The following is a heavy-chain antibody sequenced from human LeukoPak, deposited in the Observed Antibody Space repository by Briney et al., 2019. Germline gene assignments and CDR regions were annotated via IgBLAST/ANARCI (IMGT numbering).Heavy chain of an antibody. Sequence: ASVKVSCKASGYTFTGYYMHWVRQAPGQGLEWMGWINPNSGGTNYAQKFQGRVTMTRDTSISTAYMELSRLRSDDTAVYYCARPHYDILTGYSYYYYYMDVWGKGTTVTVSS. J-gene: IGHJ6*03. CDR2: INPNSGGT. D-gene: IGHD3-9*01. V-gene: IGHV1-2*02. CDR3: ARPHYDILTGYSYYYYYMDV. CDR1: GYTFTGYY.